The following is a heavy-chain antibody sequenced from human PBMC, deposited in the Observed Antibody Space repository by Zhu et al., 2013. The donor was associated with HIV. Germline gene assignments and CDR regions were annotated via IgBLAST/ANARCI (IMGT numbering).Heavy chain of an antibody. D-gene: IGHD3-10*01. CDR1: GATFRNYA. CDR3: ARKDSGSYYNGGYSRFAFDI. J-gene: IGHJ3*02. V-gene: IGHV1-69*01. CDR2: IVPILGST. Sequence: QVQLVQSGAEVKKPGSSVKVSCRASGATFRNYAISWVRQASGQGLAWLGGIVPILGSTHDAQKFQTRVTLTADESANTAYMELSSLRSEDTAVYYCARKDSGSYYNGGYSRFAFDIWGQGTMVTVSS.